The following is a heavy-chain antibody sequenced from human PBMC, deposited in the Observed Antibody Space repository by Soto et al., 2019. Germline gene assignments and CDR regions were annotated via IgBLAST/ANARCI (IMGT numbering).Heavy chain of an antibody. CDR1: GFTFSSYA. Sequence: PGGSLRLSCAASGFTFSSYAMSWVRQAPGKGLEWVSAISGSGGSTYYADSVKGRFTISRDSSKNTLYLQMNSLRAEDTAVYYCAKDLESGTTETTHDYWGQGTQVTVS. CDR2: ISGSGGST. J-gene: IGHJ4*02. CDR3: AKDLESGTTETTHDY. V-gene: IGHV3-23*01. D-gene: IGHD4-17*01.